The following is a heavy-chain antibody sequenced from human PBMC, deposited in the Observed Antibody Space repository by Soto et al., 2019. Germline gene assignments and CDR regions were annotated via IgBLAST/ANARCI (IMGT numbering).Heavy chain of an antibody. J-gene: IGHJ5*02. CDR3: TSSLYCIAGGCSRT. V-gene: IGHV3-73*01. CDR2: IRSKGKNSAT. CDR1: GFNFSGSA. D-gene: IGHD2-15*01. Sequence: DVQLVESGGGLVQPGGSLQLSCAASGFNFSGSAMHWVRQASGKGLEWVGRIRSKGKNSATSYVASVKGRFTISRDDSKTTAYLQMNSLKVEDTAVYYFTSSLYCIAGGCSRTWGQGTLVTVSS.